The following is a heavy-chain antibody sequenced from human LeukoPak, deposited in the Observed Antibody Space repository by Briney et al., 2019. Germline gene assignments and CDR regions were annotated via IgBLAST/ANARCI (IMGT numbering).Heavy chain of an antibody. D-gene: IGHD1-26*01. J-gene: IGHJ4*02. Sequence: PGGSLRLSCAASGFTFSNYAMSWVRQAPGKGLEWVSAISGSSDGTYYADSVKGRFTISRDNSKNTLYLQMNSLRAEDTAVYYCAKLVGGSYGRLDLGSNFDYWGQGTLVTVSS. CDR2: ISGSSDGT. V-gene: IGHV3-23*01. CDR1: GFTFSNYA. CDR3: AKLVGGSYGRLDLGSNFDY.